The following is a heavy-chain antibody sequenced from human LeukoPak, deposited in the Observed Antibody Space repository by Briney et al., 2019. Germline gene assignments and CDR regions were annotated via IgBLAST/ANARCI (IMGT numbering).Heavy chain of an antibody. CDR3: AKDRVGPFDY. V-gene: IGHV3-23*01. CDR2: ISGSGGST. D-gene: IGHD1-26*01. J-gene: IGHJ4*02. Sequence: PGGSPRLSCAASGFTFSSYATSWVRQAPGKGLEWVSAISGSGGSTYYADSVKGRFTISRDNSKNTLYLQMNSLRAEDTAVYYCAKDRVGPFDYWGQGTLVTVSS. CDR1: GFTFSSYA.